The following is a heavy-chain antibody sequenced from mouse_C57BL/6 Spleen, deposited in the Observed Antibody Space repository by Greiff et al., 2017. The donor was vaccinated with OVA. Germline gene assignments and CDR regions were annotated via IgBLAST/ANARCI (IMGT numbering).Heavy chain of an antibody. Sequence: VQLQQSGPELVKPGDSVKISCKASGYSFTGYFMNWVMQSHGKSLEWIGRINPYNGDTFYNQKFKGKATLTVDKSSSTAHMELRSLTSEDSAVYYCARRGSSYDYFDDWGQGTTLTVSS. CDR2: INPYNGDT. D-gene: IGHD1-1*01. CDR3: ARRGSSYDYFDD. CDR1: GYSFTGYF. V-gene: IGHV1-20*01. J-gene: IGHJ2*01.